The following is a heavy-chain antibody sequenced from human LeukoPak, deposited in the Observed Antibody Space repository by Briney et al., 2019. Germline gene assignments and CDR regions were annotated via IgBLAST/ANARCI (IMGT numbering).Heavy chain of an antibody. CDR2: ISDNGGTT. CDR3: AKVSGGGLYYDGMDV. Sequence: PGGSLRLSCVASGFIFRNYAMSWVRQAPGEGLEWVSGISDNGGTTYYADSVKGRFTISRDSSKNTLYLQMNSLRAEDTAVYYCAKVSGGGLYYDGMDVWGQGTTVTVSS. V-gene: IGHV3-23*01. J-gene: IGHJ6*02. D-gene: IGHD1-14*01. CDR1: GFIFRNYA.